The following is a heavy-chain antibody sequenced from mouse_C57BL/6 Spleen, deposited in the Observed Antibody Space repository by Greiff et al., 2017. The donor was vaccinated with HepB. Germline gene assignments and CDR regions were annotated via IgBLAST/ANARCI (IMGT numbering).Heavy chain of an antibody. CDR1: GYAFSSSW. Sequence: LVESGPELVKPGASVKISCKASGYAFSSSWMNWVKQRPGKGLEWIGRIYPGDGDTNYNGKFKGKATLTADKSSSTAYMQLSSLTSEDSAVYFCASEGNWDGPFDYWGQGTTLTVSS. CDR3: ASEGNWDGPFDY. V-gene: IGHV1-82*01. J-gene: IGHJ2*01. CDR2: IYPGDGDT. D-gene: IGHD4-1*01.